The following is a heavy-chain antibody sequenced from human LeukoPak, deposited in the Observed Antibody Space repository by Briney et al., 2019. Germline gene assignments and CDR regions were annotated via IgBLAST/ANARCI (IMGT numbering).Heavy chain of an antibody. Sequence: PGGSLRLSRAASGFTFSSYWMHWVRHAPGKGLVWVSGIDSAGSTTRYADSVKGRFTISRDNARNTLYLQMNSLRAEDTALYYCVRPHESTFGRTIVAFDCWGQGTLVTVSS. D-gene: IGHD3-16*02. V-gene: IGHV3-74*01. CDR2: IDSAGSTT. CDR1: GFTFSSYW. CDR3: VRPHESTFGRTIVAFDC. J-gene: IGHJ4*02.